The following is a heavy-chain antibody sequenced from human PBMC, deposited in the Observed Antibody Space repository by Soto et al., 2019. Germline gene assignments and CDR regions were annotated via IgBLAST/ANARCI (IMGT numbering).Heavy chain of an antibody. CDR3: ARDALISYHGMDV. Sequence: QVRLVESGGGVVQPGRSLRLSCAASGFTFSSYAMHWVRQAPGKGLEWVAVISYDGSNKYYADSVKGRFTISRDNSKNTLYLQMNSLRAEDTAVYYCARDALISYHGMDVWGQGTTVTVSS. J-gene: IGHJ6*02. CDR1: GFTFSSYA. V-gene: IGHV3-30-3*01. CDR2: ISYDGSNK. D-gene: IGHD2-21*01.